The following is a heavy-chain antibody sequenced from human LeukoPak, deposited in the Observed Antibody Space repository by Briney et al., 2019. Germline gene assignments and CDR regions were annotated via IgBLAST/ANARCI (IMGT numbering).Heavy chain of an antibody. V-gene: IGHV1-69*13. Sequence: SVKVSCKASGGTFSSYAISWVRQAPGQGLEWMGGIIPIFGTANNAQKFQGRVTITADESTSTAYMELSSLRSEDTAVYYCARGPYDYVWGSYRYHFDYWGQGTLVTVSS. D-gene: IGHD3-16*02. J-gene: IGHJ4*02. CDR2: IIPIFGTA. CDR1: GGTFSSYA. CDR3: ARGPYDYVWGSYRYHFDY.